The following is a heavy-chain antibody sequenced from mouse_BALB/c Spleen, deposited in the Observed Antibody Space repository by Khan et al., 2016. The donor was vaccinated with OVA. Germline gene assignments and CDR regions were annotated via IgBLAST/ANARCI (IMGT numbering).Heavy chain of an antibody. CDR3: ARDCSRYSGAMDY. CDR2: ISYCGSP. D-gene: IGHD1-1*01. Sequence: EVQLQESGPGLVKPSQSLSPTCTATGYSFTSDYAWNWLRLLPGNKLEWMCYISYCGSPKYNPALKSRFSITPDTSKNQFFLQMNSVTTEDTATYYCARDCSRYSGAMDYWGQGTSVTVSS. J-gene: IGHJ4*01. CDR1: GYSFTSDYA. V-gene: IGHV3-2*02.